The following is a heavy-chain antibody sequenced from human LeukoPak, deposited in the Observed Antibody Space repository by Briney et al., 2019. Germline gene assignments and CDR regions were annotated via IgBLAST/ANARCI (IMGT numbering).Heavy chain of an antibody. Sequence: SQTLSLTCTVSGGSISSGSYYWSWIRQPAGKGLEWIGRIYTSGSTNYNPSLKSRVTISVDTSKNQFSLKLSSVTAADTAVYYCARETDTTYYYYYYMDVWGKGTTVTVSS. CDR1: GGSISSGSYY. CDR3: ARETDTTYYYYYYMDV. D-gene: IGHD1-14*01. V-gene: IGHV4-61*02. CDR2: IYTSGST. J-gene: IGHJ6*03.